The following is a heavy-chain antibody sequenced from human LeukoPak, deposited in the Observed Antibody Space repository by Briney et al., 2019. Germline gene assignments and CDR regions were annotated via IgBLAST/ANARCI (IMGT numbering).Heavy chain of an antibody. CDR1: GYTFTGYY. CDR3: ARADEWLVLFDY. Sequence: GASVKVSCKASGYTFTGYYMHWVRQAPGQGLEWMGRINPNSGGTNYAQKFQGRVTMTGDTSISTAYMELSRLRSDDTAVYYCARADEWLVLFDYWGQGTLVTVSS. V-gene: IGHV1-2*06. CDR2: INPNSGGT. D-gene: IGHD6-19*01. J-gene: IGHJ4*02.